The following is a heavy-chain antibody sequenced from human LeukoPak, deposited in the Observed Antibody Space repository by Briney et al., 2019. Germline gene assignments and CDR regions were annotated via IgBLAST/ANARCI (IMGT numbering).Heavy chain of an antibody. CDR2: ISAYNGNT. D-gene: IGHD6-19*01. Sequence: ASVKVSCKASGYTFTSYGISWVRQAPGQGLEWMGWISAYNGNTNYAQKLQGRVTMTTDTSTSTAYMELRSLRSDDTAVYYCARDRSPYSSGWSDFDYWGQGTLVTVSS. J-gene: IGHJ4*02. CDR3: ARDRSPYSSGWSDFDY. V-gene: IGHV1-18*01. CDR1: GYTFTSYG.